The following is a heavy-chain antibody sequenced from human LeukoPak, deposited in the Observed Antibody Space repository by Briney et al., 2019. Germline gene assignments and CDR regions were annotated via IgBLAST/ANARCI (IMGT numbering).Heavy chain of an antibody. CDR2: ISAYNGNT. D-gene: IGHD2-2*01. J-gene: IGHJ4*02. Sequence: GASVKVSCKASGYTFTSYGISWVRQAPGQGLEWMGWISAYNGNTNYAQKLQGRVTMTRDTSTSTVYMELSSLRSEDTAVYYCARGNIVVGRSSYYFDYWGQGTLVTVSS. CDR1: GYTFTSYG. CDR3: ARGNIVVGRSSYYFDY. V-gene: IGHV1-18*01.